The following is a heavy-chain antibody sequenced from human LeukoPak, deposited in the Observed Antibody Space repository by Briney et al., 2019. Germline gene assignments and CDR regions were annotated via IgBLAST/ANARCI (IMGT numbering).Heavy chain of an antibody. CDR2: ISSSSGYT. J-gene: IGHJ4*02. CDR1: GFTFSDYY. CDR3: ARVDEGRNGVTVGY. Sequence: PGGSLRLSCAASGFTFSDYYMSWIRQAPGKGLEWVSYISSSSGYTNYADSVKGRFTISRDNAKNSLYLQMNSLRAEDTAVYYCARVDEGRNGVTVGYWGQGTLVTVPS. D-gene: IGHD2-8*01. V-gene: IGHV3-11*06.